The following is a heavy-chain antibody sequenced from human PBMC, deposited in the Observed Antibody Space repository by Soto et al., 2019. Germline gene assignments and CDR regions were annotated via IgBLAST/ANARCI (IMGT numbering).Heavy chain of an antibody. D-gene: IGHD4-17*01. Sequence: AQLVESGGSLVKPGGSLRLSCAASGCSFGDYIMNWVRQAPGRGLEWVASISHSGSYIFYADSVKGRFTISRDNSRDSLYLQMNSLRVDDTAIYYCASPRDYCVTTSNCFIAFDIWGQGTRVTVSS. CDR3: ASPRDYCVTTSNCFIAFDI. CDR2: ISHSGSYI. V-gene: IGHV3-21*01. CDR1: GCSFGDYI. J-gene: IGHJ3*02.